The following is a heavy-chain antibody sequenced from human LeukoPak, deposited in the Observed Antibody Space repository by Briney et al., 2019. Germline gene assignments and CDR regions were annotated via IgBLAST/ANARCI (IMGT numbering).Heavy chain of an antibody. CDR1: GGTFSSYA. J-gene: IGHJ6*03. Sequence: GASVKVSCKPSGGTFSSYAISWVRQAPGQGLEWMGGIIPIFGTANYAQKFQGRVTITTDESTSTAYMELSSLRSEDTAVYYCARTVYDSSGRPYYYYYMDVWGKGTTVTVSS. D-gene: IGHD3-22*01. CDR2: IIPIFGTA. V-gene: IGHV1-69*05. CDR3: ARTVYDSSGRPYYYYYMDV.